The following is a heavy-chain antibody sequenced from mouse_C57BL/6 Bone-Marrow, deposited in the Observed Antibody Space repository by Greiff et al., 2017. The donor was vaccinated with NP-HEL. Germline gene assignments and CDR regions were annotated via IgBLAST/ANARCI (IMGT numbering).Heavy chain of an antibody. CDR3: TEVEYGYDGYYAMDY. D-gene: IGHD2-2*01. J-gene: IGHJ4*01. V-gene: IGHV6-3*01. CDR2: IRLKSDNYAT. Sequence: EVMLVESGGGLVQPGGSMKLSCVASGFTFSNYWMNWVRQSPEKGLEWVAQIRLKSDNYATHYAESVKGRFTISRDDSKSSVYLQMNNLRAEDTGIYYCTEVEYGYDGYYAMDYWGQGTSVTVSS. CDR1: GFTFSNYW.